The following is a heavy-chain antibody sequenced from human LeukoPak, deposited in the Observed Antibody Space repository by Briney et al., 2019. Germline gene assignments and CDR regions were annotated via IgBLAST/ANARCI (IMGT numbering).Heavy chain of an antibody. J-gene: IGHJ4*02. CDR3: ARDPGVVAFHYFDF. CDR2: IGGLGSST. CDR1: GFTFSSNA. Sequence: GGSMRLSCAASGFTFSSNAMAWVRQAPGKGLEWVSAIGGLGSSTYYGDSVKGRFTISRDNSKNTVYLQMDSLRVEDTAVYYCARDPGVVAFHYFDFWGQGTLITVSS. V-gene: IGHV3-23*01. D-gene: IGHD3-3*01.